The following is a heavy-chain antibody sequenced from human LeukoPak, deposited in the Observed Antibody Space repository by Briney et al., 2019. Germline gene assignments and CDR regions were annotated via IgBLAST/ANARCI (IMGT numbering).Heavy chain of an antibody. CDR1: GGTFSSYA. Sequence: SVKVSCKASGGTFSSYAISLVRQAPGQGLEWMGGIILIFGTANYAQKFQGRVTITADESTSTAYMELSSLRSEDTAVYYCARDHLAYYDSSGYCPFDYWGQGTLVTVSS. D-gene: IGHD3-22*01. CDR2: IILIFGTA. V-gene: IGHV1-69*13. J-gene: IGHJ4*02. CDR3: ARDHLAYYDSSGYCPFDY.